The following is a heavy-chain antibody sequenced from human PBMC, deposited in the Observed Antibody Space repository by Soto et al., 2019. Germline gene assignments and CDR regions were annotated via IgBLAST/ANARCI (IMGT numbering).Heavy chain of an antibody. Sequence: SETLSLTCAVYGGSFSGYYWSWIRQPPGKGLEWIGEINHSGSTNYNPSLKSRVTISVDTSKNQFSLKLSSVTAADTAVYYCARVRGKDIVVVPAARGSYYMDVWGKGTTVTVSS. J-gene: IGHJ6*03. V-gene: IGHV4-34*01. CDR2: INHSGST. CDR3: ARVRGKDIVVVPAARGSYYMDV. CDR1: GGSFSGYY. D-gene: IGHD2-2*01.